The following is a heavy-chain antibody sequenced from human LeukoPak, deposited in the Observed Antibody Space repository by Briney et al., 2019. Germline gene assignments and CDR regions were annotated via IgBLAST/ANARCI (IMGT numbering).Heavy chain of an antibody. CDR1: GYTFTGYY. D-gene: IGHD5-18*01. CDR2: INPNSGGT. CDR3: ARNGRGFGFRFDY. Sequence: GASVKVSCKASGYTFTGYYMHWVRQAPGQGLEWMGRINPNSGGTNYAQKFQGRVTMTRDTSISTAYMELSRLRSDGTAVYYCARNGRGFGFRFDYWGQGTLVTVSS. V-gene: IGHV1-2*06. J-gene: IGHJ4*02.